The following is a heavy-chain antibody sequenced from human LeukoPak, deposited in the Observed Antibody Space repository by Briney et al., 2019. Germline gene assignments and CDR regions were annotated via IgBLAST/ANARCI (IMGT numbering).Heavy chain of an antibody. J-gene: IGHJ4*02. CDR3: ARDASPMYGEREGFFDY. CDR2: ISSSGSTI. D-gene: IGHD4-17*01. V-gene: IGHV3-48*03. Sequence: GGSLILSCAASGFTFSSYEMNWVRQAPGKGLEWVSYISSSGSTIYYADSVKGRFTISRDNAKNSLYLQMNSLRAEDTAVYYCARDASPMYGEREGFFDYWGQGTLVTVSS. CDR1: GFTFSSYE.